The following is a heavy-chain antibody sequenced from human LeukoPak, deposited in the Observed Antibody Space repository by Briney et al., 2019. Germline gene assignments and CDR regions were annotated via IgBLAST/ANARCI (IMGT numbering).Heavy chain of an antibody. CDR1: GFTFSSYA. CDR3: AKDPPIDSSGPVAFDI. J-gene: IGHJ3*02. Sequence: AGGSLRLSCAASGFTFSSYAMSWVRQAPGKGLEWVSAISGSGGSTYYADSVKGRFTISRDNSKNTLYLQMNSLRAEDTAVYYCAKDPPIDSSGPVAFDIWGQGTMVTVSS. CDR2: ISGSGGST. V-gene: IGHV3-23*01. D-gene: IGHD3-22*01.